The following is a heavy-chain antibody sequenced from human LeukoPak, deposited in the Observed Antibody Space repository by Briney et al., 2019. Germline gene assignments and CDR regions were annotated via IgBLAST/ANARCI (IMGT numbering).Heavy chain of an antibody. CDR2: ITVMSGTA. D-gene: IGHD5-18*01. J-gene: IGHJ5*01. CDR1: GGTFSSYA. V-gene: IGHV1-69*05. Sequence: SVKVSCKASGGTFSSYAIAWVRQAPGQGLEWMGRITVMSGTANYAQKFQDRVTITTDESTSTAYMEVSSLRSEDTAVYFCATELRGYSFGYDSWGQGTLVTVSS. CDR3: ATELRGYSFGYDS.